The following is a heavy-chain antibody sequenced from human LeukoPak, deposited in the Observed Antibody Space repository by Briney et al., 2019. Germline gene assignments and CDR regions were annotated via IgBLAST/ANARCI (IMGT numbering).Heavy chain of an antibody. D-gene: IGHD3-10*01. CDR2: INHSGST. V-gene: IGHV4-34*01. Sequence: SETLSLTCAVYGGSFSGYYWSWIRQPPGKGLEWIGEINHSGSTNYNPSLKSRVTISVDTSKNQFSLKLSFVTAADTAVYYCARGHGSTDFWGQGTLVTVSS. J-gene: IGHJ4*02. CDR1: GGSFSGYY. CDR3: ARGHGSTDF.